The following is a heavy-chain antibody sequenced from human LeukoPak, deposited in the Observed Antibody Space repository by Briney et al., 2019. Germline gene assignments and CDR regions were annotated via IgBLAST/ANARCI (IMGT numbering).Heavy chain of an antibody. CDR1: GFSFSTYA. D-gene: IGHD3-16*01. CDR2: IRVGGET. CDR3: AKANWVSNADAVW. J-gene: IGHJ4*02. V-gene: IGHV3-23*01. Sequence: GGSLRLSCAASGFSFSTYAMSWVRQAPARGPEGVSGIRVGGETFYADSVKGRFTLSRDDSRNTVYLQMNNLRVDDTAIYYCAKANWVSNADAVWWGQGTQVTVSS.